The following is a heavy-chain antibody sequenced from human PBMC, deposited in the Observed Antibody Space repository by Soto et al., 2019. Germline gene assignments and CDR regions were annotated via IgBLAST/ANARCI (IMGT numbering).Heavy chain of an antibody. CDR1: GFTFSSYS. CDR3: AILEEPIAMAGTP. Sequence: EVQLVESGGGLVQPGGSLRLSCAASGFTFSSYSMNWVRQAPGKGLEWVSYISSSSSTIYYADSVKGRFTISRDNAKNSLYLQMNILRDEDTAVYYCAILEEPIAMAGTPWGQGTLVTVSS. CDR2: ISSSSSTI. V-gene: IGHV3-48*02. J-gene: IGHJ5*02. D-gene: IGHD6-19*01.